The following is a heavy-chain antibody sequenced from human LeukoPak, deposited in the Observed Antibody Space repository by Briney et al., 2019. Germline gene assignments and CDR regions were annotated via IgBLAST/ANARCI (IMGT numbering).Heavy chain of an antibody. Sequence: SQTLSLTCAVSGGSISSGGYSWSWIRQPPGKGLEWIGYIYHSGSTYYNPSLKSRVTISVDRSKNQFSLKLSSVTAADTAVYYCARGIAVGDGGYNWFDPLGQGTLVTVSS. CDR3: ARGIAVGDGGYNWFDP. V-gene: IGHV4-30-2*01. CDR1: GGSISSGGYS. CDR2: IYHSGST. J-gene: IGHJ5*02. D-gene: IGHD6-19*01.